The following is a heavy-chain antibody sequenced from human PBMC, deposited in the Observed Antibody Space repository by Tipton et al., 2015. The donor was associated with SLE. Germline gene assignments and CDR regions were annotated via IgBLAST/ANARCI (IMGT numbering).Heavy chain of an antibody. D-gene: IGHD3-3*01. J-gene: IGHJ6*03. CDR3: AGASSTDFWSGYYTGGYYYYYMDV. CDR1: GGSISSSSYY. CDR2: IYYSGST. V-gene: IGHV4-39*07. Sequence: TLSLTCTVSGGSISSSSYYWGWIRQPPGKGLEWIGSIYYSGSTYYNPSLKSRVTISVDTSKNQSSLKLSSVTAADTAVYYCAGASSTDFWSGYYTGGYYYYYMDVWGKGTTVTVSS.